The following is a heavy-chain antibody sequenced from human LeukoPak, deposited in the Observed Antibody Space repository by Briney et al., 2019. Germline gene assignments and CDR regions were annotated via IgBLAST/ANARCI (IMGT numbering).Heavy chain of an antibody. CDR3: ARGGRITMIVVVITPFDH. Sequence: SETLSLICAVSNYSISSGYYWGWIRQPPGKGLEWIGSIYQSGSTYYNASLKSRVTVSVDTSKNQFSLKLTSVTAADTAVYYCARGGRITMIVVVITPFDHWGQGTLVTVSS. CDR2: IYQSGST. V-gene: IGHV4-38-2*01. D-gene: IGHD3-22*01. J-gene: IGHJ4*02. CDR1: NYSISSGYY.